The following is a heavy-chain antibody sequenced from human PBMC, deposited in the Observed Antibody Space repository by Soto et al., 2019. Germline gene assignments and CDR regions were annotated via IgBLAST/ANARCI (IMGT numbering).Heavy chain of an antibody. Sequence: GGSLRLSCAASGFTFSSYGMHWVRQAPGKGLEWVAVISYDGSNKYYADSVKGRFTISRDNSKNTLYLQMNSLRAEDTAVYYCAKEGGVIVKDAFDIWGQGTMVTVSS. J-gene: IGHJ3*02. CDR3: AKEGGVIVKDAFDI. CDR2: ISYDGSNK. V-gene: IGHV3-30*18. D-gene: IGHD3-16*02. CDR1: GFTFSSYG.